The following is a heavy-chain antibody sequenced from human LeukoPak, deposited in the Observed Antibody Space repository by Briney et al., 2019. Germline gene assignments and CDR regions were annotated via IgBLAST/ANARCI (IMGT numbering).Heavy chain of an antibody. J-gene: IGHJ3*02. CDR1: GFTFSSYG. Sequence: GGSLRLSCAASGFTFSSYGMHWVRQAPGKGLEWVAFIRYDGSNKYYADSVKGRFTISRDNSKNTLYLQMNSLRAEDTAVYYCAKDGKYCSSTSCPVPDAFDIWGQGTMVTVSS. CDR2: IRYDGSNK. D-gene: IGHD2-2*01. V-gene: IGHV3-30*02. CDR3: AKDGKYCSSTSCPVPDAFDI.